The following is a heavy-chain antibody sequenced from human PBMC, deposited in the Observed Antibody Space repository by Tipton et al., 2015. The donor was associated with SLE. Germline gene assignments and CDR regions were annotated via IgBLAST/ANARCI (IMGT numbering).Heavy chain of an antibody. Sequence: TLSLTCSVSGGSISSYSWSWIRQPPGKGLEWIGYISYTGNTNFNPSLKSRVTMSVATSKNQFSLRLTPVTAADTAMYYCARDCAVNFWYFDLWGRGTLATVSS. CDR2: ISYTGNT. J-gene: IGHJ2*01. CDR3: ARDCAVNFWYFDL. V-gene: IGHV4-59*01. CDR1: GGSISSYS.